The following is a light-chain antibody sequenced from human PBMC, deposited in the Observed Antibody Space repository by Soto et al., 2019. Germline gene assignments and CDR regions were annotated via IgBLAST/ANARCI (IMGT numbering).Light chain of an antibody. CDR3: QQRSDWPVT. CDR1: QSISKY. CDR2: DTS. V-gene: IGKV3-11*01. J-gene: IGKJ3*01. Sequence: EIVLTQSPATLSLSPGEGATLSCRASQSISKYLVWYQQKPGQAPRVLIYDTSNRATGIPARFSGTGSGTDFTLTIGSLEPEDFAVYYCQQRSDWPVTFGPGTKVDIK.